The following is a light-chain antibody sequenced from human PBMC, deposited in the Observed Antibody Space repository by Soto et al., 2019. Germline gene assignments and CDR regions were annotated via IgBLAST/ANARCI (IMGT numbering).Light chain of an antibody. CDR1: QAIRND. V-gene: IGKV1-6*01. Sequence: AIQMTQSPSSLSASVGDRVTITCRASQAIRNDLGWYQQPKGKAPNLLIFGASNLQPGVPFRFRASGSGTNFTFPLSRLQPEDIETYYCQHCDSLPLTFGQGTRLEIK. J-gene: IGKJ5*01. CDR2: GAS. CDR3: QHCDSLPLT.